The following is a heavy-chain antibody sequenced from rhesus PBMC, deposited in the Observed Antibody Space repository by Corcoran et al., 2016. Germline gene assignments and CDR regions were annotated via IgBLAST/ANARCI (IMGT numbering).Heavy chain of an antibody. V-gene: IGHV4-127*01. Sequence: QVQLQESGPGLVKPSETLSLTCAVSGYSISSGYGWSWIRQPPGKGLGWIGYIGGSSGSTNYNPSLKSRVTISKDTSKNQFSLKLSSVTAADTAVYYCAKGSDYAGYWGQGVLVTVSS. CDR2: IGGSSGST. J-gene: IGHJ4*01. CDR3: AKGSDYAGY. CDR1: GYSISSGYG.